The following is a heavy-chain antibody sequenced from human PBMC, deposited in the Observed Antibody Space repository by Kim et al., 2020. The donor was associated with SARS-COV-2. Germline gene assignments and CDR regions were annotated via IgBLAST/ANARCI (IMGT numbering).Heavy chain of an antibody. D-gene: IGHD1-1*01. J-gene: IGHJ6*02. CDR1: GYTFTSYA. CDR2: INAGYGNT. Sequence: ASVKVSCKASGYTFTSYAMHWVRQAPGQRLEWMGWINAGYGNTKYSQKFQGRVTITRDTSASTAYMELSSLRSEDTAVYYCASGKVRYYYYYGMDVWGQGTTVTVSS. V-gene: IGHV1-3*01. CDR3: ASGKVRYYYYYGMDV.